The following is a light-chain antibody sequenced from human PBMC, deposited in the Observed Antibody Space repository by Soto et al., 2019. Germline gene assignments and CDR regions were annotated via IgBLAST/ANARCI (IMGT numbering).Light chain of an antibody. V-gene: IGKV3-15*01. CDR1: QSVSSN. Sequence: EIVMTQSPATLSVSPGERATLSCRASQSVSSNLAWYQQKPGQAPRLLIYGASTRATGIPARFSGSGSGTEFTLTISSLQSEDFALYYCQQYHSWPPITFGQGTRLEIK. CDR3: QQYHSWPPIT. J-gene: IGKJ5*01. CDR2: GAS.